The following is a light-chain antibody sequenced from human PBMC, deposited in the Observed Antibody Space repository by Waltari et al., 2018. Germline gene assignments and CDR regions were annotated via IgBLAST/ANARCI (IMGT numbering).Light chain of an antibody. V-gene: IGLV10-54*04. J-gene: IGLJ3*02. CDR2: RSN. Sequence: QAGLTQPPSVYKGLRPTATLTCTGNRNNVGNEGVDCLQQHQGQPPKLRFYRSNDRPSGISERFSASRSGSTASLTITRLQPEDEADYYCSSWDTSLSAWVFGGGTKLTVL. CDR1: RNNVGNEG. CDR3: SSWDTSLSAWV.